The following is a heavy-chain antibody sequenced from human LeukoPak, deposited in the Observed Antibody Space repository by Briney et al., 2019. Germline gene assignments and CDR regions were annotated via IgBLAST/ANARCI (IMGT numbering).Heavy chain of an antibody. CDR1: GYSFTSYW. CDR3: ARRITIFGVVNYFDY. Sequence: GESLKISCKGSGYSFTSYWIGWVRQMPGKGLEWMGIIYPGDSDTRYSPSFQGQVTISADKSISTAYLQWNSLKASDTAMYYCARRITIFGVVNYFDYWGQGTLVTVSS. CDR2: IYPGDSDT. D-gene: IGHD3-3*01. V-gene: IGHV5-51*01. J-gene: IGHJ4*02.